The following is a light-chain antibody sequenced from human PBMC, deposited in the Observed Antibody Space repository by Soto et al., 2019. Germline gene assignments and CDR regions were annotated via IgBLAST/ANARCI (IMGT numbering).Light chain of an antibody. CDR2: DAS. J-gene: IGKJ1*01. Sequence: DIQMTQSPSTLSASVEDRVIITCRASQSISSWLAWYQQKPGKAPKLLIYDASSLESGVPSRFRGSGSGTDFTLTISSLQPEDFATYYCQQSYSTPRTFGQGTKVDIK. V-gene: IGKV1-39*01. CDR1: QSISSW. CDR3: QQSYSTPRT.